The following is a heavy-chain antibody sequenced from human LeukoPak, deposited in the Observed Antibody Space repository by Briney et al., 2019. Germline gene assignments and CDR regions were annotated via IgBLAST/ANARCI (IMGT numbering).Heavy chain of an antibody. CDR3: ARNFLAANFWSGYYPHNYYYYGMDV. Sequence: GASVKVSCKASGGTFSSYAISWVRQAPGQGLEWMGRIIPILGIANYAQKFQGRVTMTTDTSTSTAYMELRSLRSDDTAVYYCARNFLAANFWSGYYPHNYYYYGMDVWGQGTTVTVSS. CDR1: GGTFSSYA. V-gene: IGHV1-69*04. CDR2: IIPILGIA. J-gene: IGHJ6*02. D-gene: IGHD3-3*01.